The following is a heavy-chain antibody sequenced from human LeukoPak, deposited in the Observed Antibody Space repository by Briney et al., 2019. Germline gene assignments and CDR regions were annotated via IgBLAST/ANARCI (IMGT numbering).Heavy chain of an antibody. J-gene: IGHJ4*02. V-gene: IGHV4-61*02. Sequence: SQTLSLTCTVSGGPISSGSYYWSWIRQPAGKGLEWIGRIYTSGSTNYNPSLKSRVTISVDTSKDQFSLKLSSVTAAYTAVYYCARELAAFGVDFDYWGQGTLVTVSS. CDR2: IYTSGST. CDR1: GGPISSGSYY. D-gene: IGHD3-16*01. CDR3: ARELAAFGVDFDY.